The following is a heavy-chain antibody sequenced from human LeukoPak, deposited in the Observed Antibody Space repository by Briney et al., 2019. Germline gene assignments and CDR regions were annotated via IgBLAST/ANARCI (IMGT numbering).Heavy chain of an antibody. CDR1: GFTFSDYY. Sequence: GGSLRLSCAASGFTFSDYYMSWIRQAPGKGLEWVAVISYDGSNKYYADSVKGRFTISRDNSKNTLYLQMNSLRAEDTAVYYCARGGDIVVVPAHSDYFDYWGQGTLVTVSS. D-gene: IGHD2-2*01. CDR3: ARGGDIVVVPAHSDYFDY. V-gene: IGHV3-30*01. J-gene: IGHJ4*02. CDR2: ISYDGSNK.